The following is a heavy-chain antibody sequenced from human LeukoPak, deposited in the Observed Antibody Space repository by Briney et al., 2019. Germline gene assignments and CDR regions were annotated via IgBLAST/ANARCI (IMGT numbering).Heavy chain of an antibody. V-gene: IGHV4-34*01. CDR1: GGSFSGYY. J-gene: IGHJ5*02. CDR3: ARGCRRVVVVAAYNWFDP. D-gene: IGHD2-15*01. Sequence: PSETLSFTCAVHGGSFSGYYWSWIRQPPGKGLEWIGKINHSGSTNYNPSLKSRVTISVDTSKNQFSLKLSSVTAADTAVYYCARGCRRVVVVAAYNWFDPWGQGTLVTVSS. CDR2: INHSGST.